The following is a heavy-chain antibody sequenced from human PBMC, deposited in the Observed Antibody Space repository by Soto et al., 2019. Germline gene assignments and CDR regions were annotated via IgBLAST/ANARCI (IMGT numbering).Heavy chain of an antibody. J-gene: IGHJ4*02. Sequence: GGSLRLSCAASGFTLSNNYMSWVRQAPGKGLEWVSVIYSSGRTDYADSVKGRFTISRDNAKNSLYLQMNSLRAEDTAVYYCARENWVLDSWGQGNLVPVPS. CDR2: IYSSGRT. D-gene: IGHD7-27*01. CDR3: ARENWVLDS. CDR1: GFTLSNNY. V-gene: IGHV3-53*01.